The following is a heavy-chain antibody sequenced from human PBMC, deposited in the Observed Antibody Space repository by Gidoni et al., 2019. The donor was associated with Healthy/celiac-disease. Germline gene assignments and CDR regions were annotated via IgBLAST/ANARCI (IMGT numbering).Heavy chain of an antibody. V-gene: IGHV1-69*01. J-gene: IGHJ3*02. CDR1: GVTFSSSA. CDR2: IIPIFGTA. CDR3: ARDRDWGEVGATEAAFDI. Sequence: QVQLVQSGAEVKKPGSSVNISCKASGVTFSSSAISWVLQAPGQGLEWMGGIIPIFGTANYAQKFQGRVTITADESTSTAYMELSSLRSEDTAGYYCARDRDWGEVGATEAAFDIWGQGTMVTVSS. D-gene: IGHD1-26*01.